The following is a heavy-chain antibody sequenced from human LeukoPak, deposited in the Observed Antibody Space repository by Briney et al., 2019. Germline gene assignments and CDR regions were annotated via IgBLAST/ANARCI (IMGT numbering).Heavy chain of an antibody. J-gene: IGHJ4*02. CDR3: ARGGVAAPGDY. CDR1: GASITTTSYY. Sequence: PSETLSLTCTVSGASITTTSYYWGWIRQPPGKGLEWIGSVFYSGSTYNNPSLKSRLTITIDTAKNDFSLKLSSVTAADTAVYYCARGGVAAPGDYWGQGTLVTVSS. CDR2: VFYSGST. V-gene: IGHV4-39*02. D-gene: IGHD2-15*01.